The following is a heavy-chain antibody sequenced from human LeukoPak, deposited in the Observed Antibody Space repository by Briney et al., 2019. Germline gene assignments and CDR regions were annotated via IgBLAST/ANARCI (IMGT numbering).Heavy chain of an antibody. CDR3: ARGRDIVVVTLDY. CDR1: GGSISSYY. Sequence: PSETLSLTCTVSGGSISSYYWSWIRQPPGKGLEWIGYIYYSGSTNYNPSLKSRVTISVDTSKNQFSLKLSSVTAADTAVYYCARGRDIVVVTLDYWGQGTLVTVSS. CDR2: IYYSGST. D-gene: IGHD2-15*01. V-gene: IGHV4-59*01. J-gene: IGHJ4*02.